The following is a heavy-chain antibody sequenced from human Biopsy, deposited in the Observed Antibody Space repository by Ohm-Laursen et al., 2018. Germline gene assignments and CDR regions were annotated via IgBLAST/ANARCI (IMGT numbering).Heavy chain of an antibody. Sequence: AASVKVSCNASGGTFSSYAISWVRQAPGQGPEWMGGIIPIFETIDYAPKFQDRVTITADESTRTAYMELSSLKSEDTAVYYCARRYCSSTSCSPPFYSWFDPWGRGTLVTVSS. CDR1: GGTFSSYA. V-gene: IGHV1-69*13. CDR3: ARRYCSSTSCSPPFYSWFDP. CDR2: IIPIFETI. J-gene: IGHJ2*01. D-gene: IGHD2-2*01.